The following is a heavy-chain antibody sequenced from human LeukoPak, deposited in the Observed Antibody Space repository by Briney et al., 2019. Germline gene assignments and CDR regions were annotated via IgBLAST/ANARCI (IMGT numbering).Heavy chain of an antibody. CDR2: IDWDDDK. D-gene: IGHD3/OR15-3a*01. CDR1: GFSLSTSGMC. Sequence: SGPALVKPPQTLTLTFTFSGFSLSTSGMCVSWIRQPPGKALEWLALIDWDDDKYYSTSLKTRLTTSKDTSKSQVVLTMTNMDPVDTATYYCARQAGGTVDYWGQGTLVTVSS. CDR3: ARQAGGTVDY. J-gene: IGHJ4*02. V-gene: IGHV2-70*01.